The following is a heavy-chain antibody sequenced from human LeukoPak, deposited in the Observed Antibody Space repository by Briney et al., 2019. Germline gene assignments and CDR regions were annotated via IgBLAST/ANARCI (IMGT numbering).Heavy chain of an antibody. CDR3: ARDLGYYGSGSGY. D-gene: IGHD3-10*01. J-gene: IGHJ4*02. CDR1: GFTFSSYW. CDR2: IKLDGSEK. Sequence: GGSLRLSCAAYGFTFSSYWMSWVRQAPGKGLEWVANIKLDGSEKYYVDSVKGRFTISRDNAKNSLYLQMNSLRAEDTAVYYCARDLGYYGSGSGYWGQGTLVTVSS. V-gene: IGHV3-7*01.